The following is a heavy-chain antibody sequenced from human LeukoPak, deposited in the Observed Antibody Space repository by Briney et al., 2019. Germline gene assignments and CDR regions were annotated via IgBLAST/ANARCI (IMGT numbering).Heavy chain of an antibody. V-gene: IGHV3-21*01. CDR3: ARDCWDYGSGTYCGIDY. CDR2: ISSGSSYI. J-gene: IGHJ4*02. Sequence: PGGSLRLSCAASGFTFSSYSMNWVRQAPGKGLEWVSSISSGSSYIYYADSVKGRFTISRDNAKNSLYLQMNSLRAEDTAAYYCARDCWDYGSGTYCGIDYWGQGTMVTVS. CDR1: GFTFSSYS. D-gene: IGHD3-10*01.